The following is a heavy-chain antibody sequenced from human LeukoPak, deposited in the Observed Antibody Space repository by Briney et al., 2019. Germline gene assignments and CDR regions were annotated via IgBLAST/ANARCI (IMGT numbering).Heavy chain of an antibody. CDR2: ISGSGGST. J-gene: IGHJ4*02. D-gene: IGHD3-3*01. CDR3: ADFWSGYYNHY. Sequence: GGSLRLSCAASGFTFSSYAMSWVRQAPGKGLEWVSAISGSGGSTYYADSVKGRFTISRDNSKNTPYLQMNSLRAEDTAVYYCADFWSGYYNHYWGQGTLVTVSS. CDR1: GFTFSSYA. V-gene: IGHV3-23*01.